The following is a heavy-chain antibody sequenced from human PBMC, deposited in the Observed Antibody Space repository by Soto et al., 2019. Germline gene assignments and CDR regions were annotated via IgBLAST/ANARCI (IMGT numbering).Heavy chain of an antibody. CDR1: GYTFSNSW. D-gene: IGHD2-21*01. CDR2: TYPSDAYI. CDR3: ARHAYCASDTCYYYYGLDV. Sequence: HGESLKISCKGSGYTFSNSWIGWVRQKPGKGLEWMGITYPSDAYIRYSPSFQGQVTISADMSTNTAYLQWSSLKASDTAMYFCARHAYCASDTCYYYYGLDVWGQGTTVTVSS. J-gene: IGHJ6*02. V-gene: IGHV5-51*01.